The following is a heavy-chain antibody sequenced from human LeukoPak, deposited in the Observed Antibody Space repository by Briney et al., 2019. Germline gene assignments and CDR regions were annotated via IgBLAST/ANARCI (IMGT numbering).Heavy chain of an antibody. J-gene: IGHJ4*02. Sequence: SETLSLTCTVSGGSISSYYWSWIRQPPGKGLEWIGEINHSGSTNYNPSLKSRVTISVDTSKNQFSLKLSSVTAADTAVYYCARQHYYGSGSYWGQGTLVTVSS. CDR3: ARQHYYGSGSY. CDR1: GGSISSYY. D-gene: IGHD3-10*01. CDR2: INHSGST. V-gene: IGHV4-34*01.